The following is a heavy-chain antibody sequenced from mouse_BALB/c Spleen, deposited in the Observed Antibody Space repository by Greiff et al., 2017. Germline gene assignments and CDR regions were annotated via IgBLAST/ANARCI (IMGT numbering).Heavy chain of an antibody. V-gene: IGHV2-9*02. CDR2: IWAGGST. CDR3: AREDYRYERAMDY. J-gene: IGHJ4*01. CDR1: GFSLTSYG. Sequence: VQLQESGPGLVAPSQSLSITCTVSGFSLTSYGVHWVRQPPGKGLEWLGVIWAGGSTNYNSALMSRLSISKDNSKSQVFLKMNSLQTDDTAMYYCAREDYRYERAMDYWGQGTSVTVSS. D-gene: IGHD2-14*01.